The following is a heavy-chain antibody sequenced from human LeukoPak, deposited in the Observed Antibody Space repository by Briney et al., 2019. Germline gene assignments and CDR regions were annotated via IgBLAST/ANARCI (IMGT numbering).Heavy chain of an antibody. J-gene: IGHJ6*02. CDR2: LSGSGTST. D-gene: IGHD2-21*01. CDR1: GFTFSSYA. V-gene: IGHV3-23*01. CDR3: AKDNGRCGMDV. Sequence: GGSLRLSCAASGFTFSSYALSWVRQAPGRGLEWVSGLSGSGTSTYYADSVKGRFTISRDNSQNTLYLQMNTLRAEDTAVYFCAKDNGRCGMDVWGQGTTVTVSS.